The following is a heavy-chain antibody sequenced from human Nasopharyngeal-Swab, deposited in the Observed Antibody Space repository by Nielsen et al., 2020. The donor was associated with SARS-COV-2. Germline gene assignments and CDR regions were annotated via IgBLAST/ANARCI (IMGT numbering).Heavy chain of an antibody. CDR3: AKGTWAEGVDKGDYGAFNV. V-gene: IGHV4-31*03. CDR1: GGSIRSGGYY. J-gene: IGHJ3*01. D-gene: IGHD4-17*01. CDR2: IHYSGIT. Sequence: SETLSLTCTVSGGSIRSGGYYWSWIRQHPGKGLEWIGYIHYSGITYYNPSLKSRVTMSVDTSKNQFSLNLGSLTAADTAVYYCAKGTWAEGVDKGDYGAFNVWGQGTMVTVSS.